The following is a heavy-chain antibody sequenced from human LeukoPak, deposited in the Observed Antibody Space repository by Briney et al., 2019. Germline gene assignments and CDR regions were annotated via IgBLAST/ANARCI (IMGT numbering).Heavy chain of an antibody. D-gene: IGHD6-13*01. Sequence: GGSLRLSCAASGFTFSSYAMSWVRQAPGKGLEWVSAISGSGGSTYYADSVKGRFTISRDNSKNTLYLQMNSLRAEDTAVYYCAKLRKERAAAGTYYFDYWGQGTLVTVSS. V-gene: IGHV3-23*01. J-gene: IGHJ4*02. CDR2: ISGSGGST. CDR3: AKLRKERAAAGTYYFDY. CDR1: GFTFSSYA.